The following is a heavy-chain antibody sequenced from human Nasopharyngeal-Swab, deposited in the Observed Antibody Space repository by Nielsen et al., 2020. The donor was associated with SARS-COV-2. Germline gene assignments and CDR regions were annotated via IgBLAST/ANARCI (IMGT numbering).Heavy chain of an antibody. D-gene: IGHD2-15*01. CDR3: ARGGDPREVVAATDCFDP. Sequence: WVRQAPGQGLEWMGWISAFNGHTNYAQNFQGRVTMTRDTSTNTVYMELYSLTSEDTAVYYCARGGDPREVVAATDCFDPWGQGTLVTVSS. J-gene: IGHJ5*02. CDR2: ISAFNGHT. V-gene: IGHV1-18*01.